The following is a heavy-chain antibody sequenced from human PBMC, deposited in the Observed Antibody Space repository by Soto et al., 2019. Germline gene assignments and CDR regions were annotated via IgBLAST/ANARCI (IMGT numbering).Heavy chain of an antibody. Sequence: PGESLTISFNCSGYSFTSYWIRWVRQMPGKGLEWMGRIDPSDSYTNYSPSFQGHVTISADKSISTAYLQWSSLKASDTAMYYCARHDYGDSSLDAFDIWGQGTMVTVSS. CDR3: ARHDYGDSSLDAFDI. CDR1: GYSFTSYW. D-gene: IGHD4-17*01. J-gene: IGHJ3*02. V-gene: IGHV5-10-1*01. CDR2: IDPSDSYT.